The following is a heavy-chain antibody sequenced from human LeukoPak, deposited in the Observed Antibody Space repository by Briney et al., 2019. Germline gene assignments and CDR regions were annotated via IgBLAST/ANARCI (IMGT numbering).Heavy chain of an antibody. V-gene: IGHV3-7*04. CDR1: GFTFSSYW. CDR2: IKQDGSEK. J-gene: IGHJ6*03. Sequence: PPGGSLTLSCAASGFTFSSYWMSWVRQAPGKGLEWVANIKQDGSEKYYVDSVKGRFTISRDNAKNSLYLQMNSLRAEDTAVYYCARGPVGATGYYYYYMDVWDKGTTVTVSS. CDR3: ARGPVGATGYYYYYMDV. D-gene: IGHD1-26*01.